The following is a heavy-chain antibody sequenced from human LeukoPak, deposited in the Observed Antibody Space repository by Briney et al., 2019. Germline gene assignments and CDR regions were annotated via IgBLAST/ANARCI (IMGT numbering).Heavy chain of an antibody. J-gene: IGHJ4*02. Sequence: GGSLRLSCAASGFTFSRYSMNWVRQAPGKGLEWVSSIPSSGPHVYYADSVKGRFTISRDNARNSLFLQMNSLRAEDTAVYYCARDRGYSYGEPWGYWGQGTLVTVSS. CDR3: ARDRGYSYGEPWGY. V-gene: IGHV3-21*01. CDR1: GFTFSRYS. CDR2: IPSSGPHV. D-gene: IGHD5-18*01.